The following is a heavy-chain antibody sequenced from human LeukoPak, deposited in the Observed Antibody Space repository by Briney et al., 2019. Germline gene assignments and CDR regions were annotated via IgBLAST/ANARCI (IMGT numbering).Heavy chain of an antibody. CDR3: ARDWVWTTFDS. CDR2: LNQDGNVW. D-gene: IGHD1-1*01. V-gene: IGHV3-7*01. Sequence: GGSLRLSCAASGFTFSSHWMTWVRQAPGKGLEFVANLNQDGNVWNYVDSVRGRFTISRDNAKNSVHLQLNSLRVEDTAVYYCARDWVWTTFDSWGQGTLVAVSS. J-gene: IGHJ4*02. CDR1: GFTFSSHW.